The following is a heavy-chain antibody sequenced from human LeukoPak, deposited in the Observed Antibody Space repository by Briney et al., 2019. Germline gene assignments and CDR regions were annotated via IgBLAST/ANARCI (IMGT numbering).Heavy chain of an antibody. CDR2: IYYSGST. V-gene: IGHV4-59*01. J-gene: IGHJ4*02. Sequence: SETLSLTCTVSGGSISSYCWSWIRQPPGKGLERIGYIYYSGSTNYNPSLKSRVTISVDTSKNQFSLKLSSVTAADMAVYYCARGIAAAGTFRYWGQGTLVTVSS. CDR3: ARGIAAAGTFRY. D-gene: IGHD6-13*01. CDR1: GGSISSYC.